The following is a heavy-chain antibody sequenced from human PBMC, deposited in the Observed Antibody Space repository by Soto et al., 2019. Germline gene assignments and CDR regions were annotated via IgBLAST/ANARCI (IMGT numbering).Heavy chain of an antibody. CDR3: AGSTYYYGSGRPY. CDR1: GFTFSSYS. CDR2: ISSSSSYI. Sequence: EVQLVESGGGLVKPGGSLRLSCAASGFTFSSYSMHWVRQAPGKGLEWVSSISSSSSYIYYADSVKGRFTISRDNAKNSLYRQVNSLRAEDTAVYYCAGSTYYYGSGRPYWGQGTLVGVSS. D-gene: IGHD3-10*01. V-gene: IGHV3-21*01. J-gene: IGHJ4*02.